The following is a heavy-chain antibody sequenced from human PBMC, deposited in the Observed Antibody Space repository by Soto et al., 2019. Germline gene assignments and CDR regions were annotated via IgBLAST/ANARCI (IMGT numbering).Heavy chain of an antibody. CDR3: VRDYFGSGSFLSDY. CDR2: IWSDGSKK. D-gene: IGHD3-10*01. Sequence: PGWSLRLSCASSVFIFNSYGMQWVRQAPGKGLEWVAVIWSDGSKKYYADSVKGRFTISRDSCENTLYLQMNSLRAEDTAVYFCVRDYFGSGSFLSDYWGQGALVTVSS. CDR1: VFIFNSYG. V-gene: IGHV3-33*01. J-gene: IGHJ4*02.